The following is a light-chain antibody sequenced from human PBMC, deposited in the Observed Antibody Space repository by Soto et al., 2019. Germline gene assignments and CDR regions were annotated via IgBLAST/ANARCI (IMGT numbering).Light chain of an antibody. Sequence: MTQSPSFVSASIGDRVTITCRASQGIGSWLAWYQQVPGRAPRLLIFPASPFQSGVSSRFRGSGSGTDFTLPITSLQPEDFATYFCLQANNFPVTFGEGTKVEMK. V-gene: IGKV1-12*01. CDR1: QGIGSW. CDR2: PAS. CDR3: LQANNFPVT. J-gene: IGKJ4*01.